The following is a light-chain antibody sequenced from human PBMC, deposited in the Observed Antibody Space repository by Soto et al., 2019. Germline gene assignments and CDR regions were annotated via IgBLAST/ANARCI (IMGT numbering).Light chain of an antibody. CDR1: SSKIGSNY. CDR3: AAWDDSLSGVG. Sequence: QSVLTQPPSAAGTPGQRVTISCSGSSSKIGSNYVYWYQQLPGTAPKLLIYRNNQRPSGVPDRFSGSKSGTSASLAISGLRSEDEADYYCAAWDDSLSGVGFGGGTQLTVL. CDR2: RNN. J-gene: IGLJ2*01. V-gene: IGLV1-47*01.